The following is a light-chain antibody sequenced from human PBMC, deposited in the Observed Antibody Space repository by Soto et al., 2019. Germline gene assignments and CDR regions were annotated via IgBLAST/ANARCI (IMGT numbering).Light chain of an antibody. CDR3: QHYGGPPPWT. CDR2: GAS. V-gene: IGKV3-20*01. CDR1: QSVGSY. J-gene: IGKJ1*01. Sequence: ENVLTQSPGTLSLSPGGRATLSCRASQSVGSYLGWYQKKPGQAPRLLIYGASNRATGIPDRFSGSGSGTDFTLTISRLEPEDFAVYYCQHYGGPPPWTFGQGTKVEIK.